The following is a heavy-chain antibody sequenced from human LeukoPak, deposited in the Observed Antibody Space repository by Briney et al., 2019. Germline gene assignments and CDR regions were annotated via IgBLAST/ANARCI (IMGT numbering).Heavy chain of an antibody. Sequence: GGSLRLSCAASGFTFSSYAMHWVRQAPGKGLEWVAVISYDGSNKYYADSVKGRFTISRDNSKNTLYLQMNSLRAEDTAVYYCAKSPFGELLSYYGMDVWGQGTAVTVSS. V-gene: IGHV3-30-3*02. CDR3: AKSPFGELLSYYGMDV. D-gene: IGHD3-10*01. CDR2: ISYDGSNK. CDR1: GFTFSSYA. J-gene: IGHJ6*02.